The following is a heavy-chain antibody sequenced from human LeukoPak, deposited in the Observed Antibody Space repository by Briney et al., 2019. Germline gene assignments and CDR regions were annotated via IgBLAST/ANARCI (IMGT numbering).Heavy chain of an antibody. Sequence: SETLSLTXTVSGGSISSYYWSWIRQAPGKGLKWIGYIYYSGSTNYNPSLKSRVTISVDTSKNQFSLKLSSVTAADTAVYYCARGRAEVGAFYFDYWGQGTLVTVSS. CDR2: IYYSGST. CDR1: GGSISSYY. J-gene: IGHJ4*02. V-gene: IGHV4-59*01. CDR3: ARGRAEVGAFYFDY. D-gene: IGHD1-26*01.